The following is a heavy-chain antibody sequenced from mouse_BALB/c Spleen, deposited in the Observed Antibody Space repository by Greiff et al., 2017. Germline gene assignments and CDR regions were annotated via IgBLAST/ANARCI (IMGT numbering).Heavy chain of an antibody. CDR2: ISSGGSYT. CDR1: GFTFSSYT. J-gene: IGHJ3*01. Sequence: EVMLVESGGGLVKPGGSLKLSCAASGFTFSSYTMSWVRQTPGKRLEWVATISSGGSYTYYPDSVKGRFTISRDNAKNTLYLQMSSLKSEDTAMYYCTKFYDYDEGWFAYWGQGTLVTVSA. D-gene: IGHD2-4*01. CDR3: TKFYDYDEGWFAY. V-gene: IGHV5-6-4*01.